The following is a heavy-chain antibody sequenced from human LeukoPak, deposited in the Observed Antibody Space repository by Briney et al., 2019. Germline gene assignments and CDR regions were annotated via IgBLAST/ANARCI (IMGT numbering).Heavy chain of an antibody. Sequence: SPTLVNPTQARTLNCTPPRFPHPTTGLPVPWHHQPPATAPAWLARIDWDDAKYYSTSLKTRLTISNDTSKNQVVLTMTNMDPVDTATYYCARLYSSSSGLFDSWGQGTLVTVSS. V-gene: IGHV2-70*04. CDR2: IDWDDAK. J-gene: IGHJ4*02. D-gene: IGHD6-6*01. CDR1: RFPHPTTGLP. CDR3: ARLYSSSSGLFDS.